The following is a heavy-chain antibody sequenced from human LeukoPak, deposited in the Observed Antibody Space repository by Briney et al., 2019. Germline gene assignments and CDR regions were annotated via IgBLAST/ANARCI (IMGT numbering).Heavy chain of an antibody. Sequence: SETLSLTCAVYGGSFSGYYWSWIRQPPGKGLEWIGEINHSGSTNYNPSLKSRVTISVDTSKNQFSLKLSSVAAADTAVYYCARGRRIDYWGQGTLVTVSS. CDR2: INHSGST. D-gene: IGHD2/OR15-2a*01. J-gene: IGHJ4*02. CDR1: GGSFSGYY. V-gene: IGHV4-34*01. CDR3: ARGRRIDY.